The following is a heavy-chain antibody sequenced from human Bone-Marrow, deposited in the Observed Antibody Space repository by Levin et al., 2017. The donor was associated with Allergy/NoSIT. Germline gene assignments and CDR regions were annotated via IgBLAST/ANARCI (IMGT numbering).Heavy chain of an antibody. J-gene: IGHJ3*02. V-gene: IGHV4-30-4*01. CDR3: GREGRVADDTDAFDI. D-gene: IGHD6-13*01. Sequence: PSETLSLTCTVSGGSISSDNYFWSWIRQPPGKGLEWIGYIHYSGTAHYNPSLTSRVTISIDTSKNQFSLKLSSVTAADPAVYYCGREGRVADDTDAFDIWGQGTTVTVSS. CDR2: IHYSGTA. CDR1: GGSISSDNYF.